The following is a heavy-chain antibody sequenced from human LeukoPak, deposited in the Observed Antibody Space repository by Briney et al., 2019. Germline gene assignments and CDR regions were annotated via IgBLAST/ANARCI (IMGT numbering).Heavy chain of an antibody. CDR2: ISSNGGST. CDR1: GFTFSSYS. D-gene: IGHD3-16*01. V-gene: IGHV3-64*01. J-gene: IGHJ4*02. CDR3: ARLLYDYVWGSPDY. Sequence: GGSLRLSCAASGFTFSSYSMNWVRQAPGKGLEYVSAISSNGGSTYYANSVKGRFTISRDNSKNTLYLQMGSLRAEDMAVYYCARLLYDYVWGSPDYWGQGTLVTVSS.